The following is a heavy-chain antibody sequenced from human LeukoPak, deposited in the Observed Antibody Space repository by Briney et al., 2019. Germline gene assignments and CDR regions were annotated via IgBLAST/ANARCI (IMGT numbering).Heavy chain of an antibody. CDR2: IRYDGSNK. CDR1: GFTFSSYG. CDR3: AKPPIYSYGRFDY. J-gene: IGHJ4*02. D-gene: IGHD5-18*01. Sequence: TGGSLRLSCAASGFTFSSYGMHWVRQAPGKGLEWVAFIRYDGSNKYYADSVKGRFTISRDNSKNTLYLQMNSLRAEDTAVHYCAKPPIYSYGRFDYWGQGTLVTVSS. V-gene: IGHV3-30*02.